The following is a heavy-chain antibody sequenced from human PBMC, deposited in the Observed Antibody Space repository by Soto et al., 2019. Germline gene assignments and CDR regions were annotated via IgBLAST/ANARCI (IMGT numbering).Heavy chain of an antibody. D-gene: IGHD6-19*01. Sequence: ASVKVSCKATGYTFHSDGISWVRQAPGQGLEWMGWISAYNGNTNYAQKLQGRVTMTTDTSTSTAYMELRSLRSDDTAVYYCASGVAGRAEYFQHWGQGTLVTVSS. CDR2: ISAYNGNT. J-gene: IGHJ1*01. CDR3: ASGVAGRAEYFQH. CDR1: GYTFHSDG. V-gene: IGHV1-18*01.